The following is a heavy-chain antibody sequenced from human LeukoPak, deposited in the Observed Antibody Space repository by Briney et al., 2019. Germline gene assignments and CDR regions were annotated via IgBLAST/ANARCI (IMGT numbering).Heavy chain of an antibody. J-gene: IGHJ2*01. Sequence: KPSETLSLXCAVYGGSFSGYYWSWIRQPPGKGLEWIGEINHSGSTNYNPSLKSRVTISVDTSKNQFSLKLSSVTAADTAVYYCARGQRITMVRGARYFDLWGLGTLVAVSS. D-gene: IGHD3-10*01. CDR2: INHSGST. V-gene: IGHV4-34*01. CDR3: ARGQRITMVRGARYFDL. CDR1: GGSFSGYY.